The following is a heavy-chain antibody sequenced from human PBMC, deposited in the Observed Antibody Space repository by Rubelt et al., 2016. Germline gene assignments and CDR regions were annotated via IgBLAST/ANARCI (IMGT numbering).Heavy chain of an antibody. CDR1: GYTFTTYG. J-gene: IGHJ4*02. CDR3: GREAYSGRYPLIDY. Sequence: QVQLVQSGAEVKKPGASVKVSCKASGYTFTTYGINWVRQAPGQGLEWMGWISAYNGNTNHTQKVQGRVTMTTDTSTSTAYMELRSLRSDDTAVYYCGREAYSGRYPLIDYWGQGTLVTVSS. V-gene: IGHV1-18*01. CDR2: ISAYNGNT. D-gene: IGHD1-26*01.